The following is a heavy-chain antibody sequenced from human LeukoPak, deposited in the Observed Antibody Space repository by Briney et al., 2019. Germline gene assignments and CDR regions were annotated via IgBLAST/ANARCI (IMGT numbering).Heavy chain of an antibody. V-gene: IGHV4-4*09. D-gene: IGHD1-7*01. CDR2: ISAIGDT. CDR3: ARHSNFCDIDH. CDR1: GSFISRYY. J-gene: IGHJ4*02. Sequence: SETLSLTCAGSGSFISRYYWTWIRQSPERGLEWVGYISAIGDTNYNPSLKSRVAMSVDTSKGQSSLRLTSVTAADTAVYYCARHSNFCDIDHWSPGTLITVSS.